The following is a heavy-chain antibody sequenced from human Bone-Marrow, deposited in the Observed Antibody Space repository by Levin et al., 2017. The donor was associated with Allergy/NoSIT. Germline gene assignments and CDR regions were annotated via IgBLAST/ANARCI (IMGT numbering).Heavy chain of an antibody. D-gene: IGHD1-26*01. CDR2: LSGSGSTT. Sequence: GGSLRLSCAASGFNFNTYAMAWVRQTPGKGLEWVSALSGSGSTTHYSDSVKGRFAISRDNSKRTAYLEMNSLRADDTAIYYCAKLKGFIVEILPHGIVSPIDYWGHGTLVTVSS. V-gene: IGHV3-23*01. J-gene: IGHJ4*01. CDR1: GFNFNTYA. CDR3: AKLKGFIVEILPHGIVSPIDY.